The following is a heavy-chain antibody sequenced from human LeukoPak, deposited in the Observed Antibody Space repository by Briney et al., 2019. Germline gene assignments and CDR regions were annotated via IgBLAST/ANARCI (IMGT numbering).Heavy chain of an antibody. D-gene: IGHD2-8*01. CDR2: INHSGST. J-gene: IGHJ3*02. Sequence: SETLSLTCAVYGGSFSGYYWSWIRQPPGKGLEWSGEINHSGSTNYNPSLKSRVTIPVDTTTNQFSLKLSSVTGADTAVYYCAREAPDCTNGVCYIRDAFDIWGQGTMVTVCS. CDR3: AREAPDCTNGVCYIRDAFDI. V-gene: IGHV4-34*01. CDR1: GGSFSGYY.